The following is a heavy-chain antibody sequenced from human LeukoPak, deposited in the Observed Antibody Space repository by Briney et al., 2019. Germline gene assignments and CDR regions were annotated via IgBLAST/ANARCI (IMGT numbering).Heavy chain of an antibody. J-gene: IGHJ4*02. V-gene: IGHV3-30*04. Sequence: GGSLRLSCAASGFTFSSYAMHWVRQAPGKGLEWVAVISYDGSNKYYADSVKGRFTIPRDNSKNTLYLQMNSLRAEDTAVYYCAREGIVGATCFDYWGQGTLVTVSS. D-gene: IGHD1-26*01. CDR1: GFTFSSYA. CDR2: ISYDGSNK. CDR3: AREGIVGATCFDY.